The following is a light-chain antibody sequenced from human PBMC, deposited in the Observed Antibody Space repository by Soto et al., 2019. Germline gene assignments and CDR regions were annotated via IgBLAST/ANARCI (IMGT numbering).Light chain of an antibody. Sequence: EIVMTQSPVTLSVSPGERVTLSCRASQNVNINLAWYQQRPGQAPRVLIYGASNRDSGIPDRFSGSGSGTDFTITISSLEPDDFALYYCQQYKDWPPLTFGGGTRVEIK. CDR3: QQYKDWPPLT. CDR2: GAS. V-gene: IGKV3D-15*01. J-gene: IGKJ4*01. CDR1: QNVNIN.